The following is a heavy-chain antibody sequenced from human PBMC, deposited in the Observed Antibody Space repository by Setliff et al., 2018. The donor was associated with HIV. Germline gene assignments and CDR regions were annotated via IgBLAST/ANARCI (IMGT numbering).Heavy chain of an antibody. Sequence: ETLSLTCAVYGGSFTTSYWSWIRQPPGKGLEWIAEIDHTESRNYNPSLKSRVTISIDMSKNQLSLKLSSVTAADTAVYFCAGRVWTPGGVISPFDYWAQGTLVTVSS. CDR1: GGSFTTSY. CDR3: AGRVWTPGGVISPFDY. D-gene: IGHD3-16*01. V-gene: IGHV4-34*01. CDR2: IDHTESR. J-gene: IGHJ4*02.